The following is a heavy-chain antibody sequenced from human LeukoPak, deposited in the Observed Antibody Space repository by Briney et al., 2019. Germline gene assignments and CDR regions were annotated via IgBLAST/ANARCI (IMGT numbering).Heavy chain of an antibody. CDR2: INHSGST. V-gene: IGHV4-34*01. J-gene: IGHJ4*02. CDR1: GGSFSGYY. D-gene: IGHD6-19*01. CDR3: ARGRRPVAGKFDY. Sequence: PSETLSLTCAVYGGSFSGYYWSWIRQPPGKGLEWIGEINHSGSTNYNPSLKSRVTISVDTSKNQFSLKLSSVTAADTDVYYCARGRRPVAGKFDYWGQGTLVAVSS.